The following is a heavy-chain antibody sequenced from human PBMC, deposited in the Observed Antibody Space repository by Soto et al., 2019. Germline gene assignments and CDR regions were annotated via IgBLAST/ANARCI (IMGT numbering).Heavy chain of an antibody. CDR2: IKQDGSEK. J-gene: IGHJ5*02. CDR1: GLTFSSYW. Sequence: EVQLVESGGGLAQPGGSLRLSCAASGLTFSSYWMTWVRQAPGKGLEWVANIKQDGSEKYYVDSVKGRFTISRDNAKNSLYLQMNNRSVEDTAVYYCARGEAIGDDPWGHGTLVTVSS. D-gene: IGHD3-10*01. V-gene: IGHV3-7*01. CDR3: ARGEAIGDDP.